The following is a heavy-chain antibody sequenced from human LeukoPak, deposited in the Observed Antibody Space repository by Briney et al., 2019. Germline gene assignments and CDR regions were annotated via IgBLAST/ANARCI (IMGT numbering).Heavy chain of an antibody. V-gene: IGHV4-31*03. CDR2: IYYSGST. J-gene: IGHJ4*02. CDR1: GGSISSGGYY. CDR3: ARERHAGDYATPYVDY. D-gene: IGHD4-17*01. Sequence: PSETLSLTCTVSGGSISSGGYYWSWIRQHPGKGLEWIGYIYYSGSTYYNPSLKSRVTISVDTSKNQFSLKLSSVTAADTAVYYWARERHAGDYATPYVDYWGQGTLVTVSS.